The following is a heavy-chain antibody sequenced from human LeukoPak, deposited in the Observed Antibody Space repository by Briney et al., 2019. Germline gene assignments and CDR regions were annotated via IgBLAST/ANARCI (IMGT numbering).Heavy chain of an antibody. CDR2: INSDGSST. Sequence: GGSLRLSCAASGFTFSSYWMHWVRQAPGKGLVWVSRINSDGSSTSYADSVKGRFTISRDNAKNSLYLQMNSLRAEDTAVYYCAREGDCSSTSCYLGYWGQGTLVTVSS. D-gene: IGHD2-2*01. CDR1: GFTFSSYW. J-gene: IGHJ4*02. V-gene: IGHV3-74*01. CDR3: AREGDCSSTSCYLGY.